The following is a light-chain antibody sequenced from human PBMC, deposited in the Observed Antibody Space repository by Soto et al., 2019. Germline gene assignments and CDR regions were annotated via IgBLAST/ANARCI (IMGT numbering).Light chain of an antibody. V-gene: IGKV3-20*01. CDR3: QQYGSSLRT. CDR2: GAS. J-gene: IGKJ2*01. CDR1: QSVYSNY. Sequence: EIVLTQSPGTLSLSPGERATLSCRASQSVYSNYLAWYQQKPGQAPRLLIYGASSRATGIPDRFSGSGSGTDFTLTLSRLEPEDFAVYFCQQYGSSLRTFGQGTNLEIK.